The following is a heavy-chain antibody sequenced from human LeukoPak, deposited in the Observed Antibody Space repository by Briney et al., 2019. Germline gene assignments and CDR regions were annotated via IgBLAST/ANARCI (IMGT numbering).Heavy chain of an antibody. J-gene: IGHJ4*02. CDR1: GFTFSSYS. CDR3: ARDWDYVWGSYRYLYFDY. Sequence: GGSLRLSCAASGFTFSSYSMNWVRQAPGKGLEWVSSISSSSSYIYYADSVKGRFTISRDNAKNSLYLQMNSLRAEDTAVYYRARDWDYVWGSYRYLYFDYWGEGTLVAVSS. CDR2: ISSSSSYI. V-gene: IGHV3-21*01. D-gene: IGHD3-16*02.